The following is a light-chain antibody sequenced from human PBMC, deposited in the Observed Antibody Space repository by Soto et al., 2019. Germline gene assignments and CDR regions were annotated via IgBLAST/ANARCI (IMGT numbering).Light chain of an antibody. V-gene: IGKV3-15*01. CDR2: GAA. J-gene: IGKJ1*01. CDR3: QQYHNWPA. CDR1: QSVFSS. Sequence: EIVMTQSPDTLSVSPGERPTLSCRASQSVFSSLAWYQQKPGQAPXXLIYGAATRATGIPARFSGSGSGTDFPLAISSLQSEDSAVYDCQQYHNWPAFGQGTKVDIK.